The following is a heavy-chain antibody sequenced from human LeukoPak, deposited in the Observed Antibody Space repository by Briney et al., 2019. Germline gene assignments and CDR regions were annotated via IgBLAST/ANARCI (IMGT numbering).Heavy chain of an antibody. J-gene: IGHJ4*02. V-gene: IGHV3-21*01. CDR2: ISSSSSYI. D-gene: IGHD6-19*01. CDR3: ARASIAVAGHFDY. CDR1: GFTVSSYS. Sequence: SGGSLRLSCAASGFTVSSYSMNWVRQAPGKGLEWVSSISSSSSYIYYADSVKGRFTISRDNAKNSLYLQMNSLRAEDTAVYYCARASIAVAGHFDYWGQGTLVTVSS.